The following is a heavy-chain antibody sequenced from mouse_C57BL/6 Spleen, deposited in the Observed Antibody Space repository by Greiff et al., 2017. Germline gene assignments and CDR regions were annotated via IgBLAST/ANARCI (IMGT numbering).Heavy chain of an antibody. CDR2: IYPRSGNT. D-gene: IGHD1-1*01. Sequence: QVQLQQSGAELARPGASVKLSCKASGYTFTSYGISWVKQRTGQGLEWIGEIYPRSGNTYYTEKFKGKATLTADKSSSTAYMELRSLTSGDTAVYFCARTYYGSSYFDYGGPGTTLTVSS. CDR3: ARTYYGSSYFDY. V-gene: IGHV1-81*01. CDR1: GYTFTSYG. J-gene: IGHJ2*01.